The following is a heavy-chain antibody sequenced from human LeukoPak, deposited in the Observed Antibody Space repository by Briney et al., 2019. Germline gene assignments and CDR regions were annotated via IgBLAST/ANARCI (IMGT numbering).Heavy chain of an antibody. CDR2: ISGSGGST. J-gene: IGHJ4*02. CDR3: AKVRSSGWYFLDY. CDR1: GFTFSSYA. Sequence: PGGSLRLSCAASGFTFSSYAMSWVRQAPGKGLEWVSAISGSGGSTYYADSVKGRFTISRDNSKNTLYLQMNSLKAEDTAVYYCAKVRSSGWYFLDYWGQGTLVTVSS. D-gene: IGHD6-19*01. V-gene: IGHV3-23*01.